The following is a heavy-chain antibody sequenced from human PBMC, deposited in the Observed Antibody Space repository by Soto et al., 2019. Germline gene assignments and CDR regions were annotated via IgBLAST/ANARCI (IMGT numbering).Heavy chain of an antibody. CDR1: GDSVASNSAT. D-gene: IGHD6-13*01. CDR3: ARGGKIAGGGSDY. CDR2: TYYWSRWYN. J-gene: IGHJ4*02. Sequence: SQTLSLTCGISGDSVASNSATLNWIRQSPSRGLEWLGRTYYWSRWYNGYSSSVESRISVNPDTSKNQFSLQLNSLTPQATAVYFCARGGKIAGGGSDYRGQGILVTVAS. V-gene: IGHV6-1*01.